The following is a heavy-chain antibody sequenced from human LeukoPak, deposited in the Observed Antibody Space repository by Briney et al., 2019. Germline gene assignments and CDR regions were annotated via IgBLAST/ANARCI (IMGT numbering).Heavy chain of an antibody. CDR2: ISSSSSYI. D-gene: IGHD3-22*01. V-gene: IGHV3-21*01. J-gene: IGHJ4*02. Sequence: GGSLRLSCAASGFTFSNYSMNWVRQAPGKGLEWVSSISSSSSYINYADSVKGRVTISRDNAKNSLYLQMNSLRAEDTAVYYCARGSYYYDSSGHYFDYWGQGTLVTVSS. CDR3: ARGSYYYDSSGHYFDY. CDR1: GFTFSNYS.